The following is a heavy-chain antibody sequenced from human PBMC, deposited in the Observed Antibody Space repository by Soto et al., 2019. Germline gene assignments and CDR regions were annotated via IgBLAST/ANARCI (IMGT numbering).Heavy chain of an antibody. CDR3: ARDLGYAFDI. Sequence: PGGSLRLSCAASGFIFSDFSMNWVRQAPGKGLEWASYIRSSGTYADSVKGRFTISRDNAKNSLYLQMNSLRDEDTAVYYCARDLGYAFDIWGQGTMVTVSS. V-gene: IGHV3-48*02. CDR1: GFIFSDFS. CDR2: IRSSGT. D-gene: IGHD3-16*01. J-gene: IGHJ3*02.